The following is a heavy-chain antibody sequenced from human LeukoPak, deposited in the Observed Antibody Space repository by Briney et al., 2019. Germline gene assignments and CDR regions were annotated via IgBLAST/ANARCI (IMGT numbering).Heavy chain of an antibody. CDR3: VSSGGATWGDYYYYYYYMDV. J-gene: IGHJ6*03. Sequence: PGGSLRLSCAASGFTFSSYSMNWVRQAPGKGLEWVSSISSSSSYIYYADSAKGRFTISRDNAKNSLYLQMNSLRAEDTAVYYCVSSGGATWGDYYYYYYYMDVWGKGTTVTVSS. CDR2: ISSSSSYI. V-gene: IGHV3-21*01. CDR1: GFTFSSYS. D-gene: IGHD1-26*01.